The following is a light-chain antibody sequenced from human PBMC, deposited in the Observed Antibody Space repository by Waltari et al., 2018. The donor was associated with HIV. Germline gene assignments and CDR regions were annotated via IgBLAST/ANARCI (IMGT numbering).Light chain of an antibody. CDR2: RNN. CDR1: SSNLGSNS. J-gene: IGLJ1*01. CDR3: AAWDDSHYV. V-gene: IGLV1-47*01. Sequence: QSVLTQPPSASGTPGQRVTISCSGSSSNLGSNSVYWYQQLPGTAPKLLIYRNNQRPSGVPDRFSGSKSGTSASVAISGLRSEDEADYYCAAWDDSHYVFGTGTKVTVL.